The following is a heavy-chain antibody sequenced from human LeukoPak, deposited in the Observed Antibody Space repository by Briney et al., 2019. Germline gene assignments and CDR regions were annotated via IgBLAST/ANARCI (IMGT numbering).Heavy chain of an antibody. CDR3: ARDPRSGYYDAFDI. J-gene: IGHJ3*02. D-gene: IGHD3-22*01. Sequence: GGSLRLSYAASGFTFISYEMNWVRHVPGSGLEWVSYISSSGSTIYYADSVKGRFTISRDNAQNSLYLQMKSLRAEDTAVYYCARDPRSGYYDAFDIWGQGTMVTVSS. V-gene: IGHV3-48*03. CDR2: ISSSGSTI. CDR1: GFTFISYE.